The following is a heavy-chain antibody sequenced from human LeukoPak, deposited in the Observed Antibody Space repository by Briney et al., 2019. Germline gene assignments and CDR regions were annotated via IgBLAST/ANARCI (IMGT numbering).Heavy chain of an antibody. V-gene: IGHV3-30*04. J-gene: IGHJ4*02. CDR3: ARGSGYLETFDY. CDR1: GFIFSSYA. D-gene: IGHD3-22*01. CDR2: ISYDGSNK. Sequence: PGGSLRLSCAASGFIFSSYAMHWVRQAPGKGLEWVAVISYDGSNKYYADSVEGRFTISRANSKNTLYLQMNSLTTEDTAVYYCARGSGYLETFDYWGQGTLVTVSS.